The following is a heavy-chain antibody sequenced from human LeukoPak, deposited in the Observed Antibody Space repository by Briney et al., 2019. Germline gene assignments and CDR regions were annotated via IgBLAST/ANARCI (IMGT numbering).Heavy chain of an antibody. CDR1: GGSFSGYY. CDR3: ARLGVVVTANTDY. J-gene: IGHJ4*02. V-gene: IGHV4-34*01. Sequence: NPSETLSLTCAVYGGSFSGYYWSWIRQPPGKGLEWIGEINHSGSTNYNPSLKSRVTISVDTSKNQFSLKLSSVTAADTAVYYCARLGVVVTANTDYWGQGTLVTVSS. D-gene: IGHD2-21*02. CDR2: INHSGST.